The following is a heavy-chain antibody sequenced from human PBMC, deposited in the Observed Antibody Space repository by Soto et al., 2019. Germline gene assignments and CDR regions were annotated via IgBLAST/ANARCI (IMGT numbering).Heavy chain of an antibody. CDR3: ARDVGYHYDGSPSGQFDF. V-gene: IGHV4-4*02. D-gene: IGHD3-22*01. CDR1: GNSISTTNW. Sequence: QVELQESGPGLVKPSGTLSLTCAVFGNSISTTNWWSWVRQSPGKGLEGIGEIYHSGTSNYNPSLKSRVTISLDTSKNQFSLKLSSVTAADTAVYYCARDVGYHYDGSPSGQFDFWGQGTLVIVSS. CDR2: IYHSGTS. J-gene: IGHJ4*02.